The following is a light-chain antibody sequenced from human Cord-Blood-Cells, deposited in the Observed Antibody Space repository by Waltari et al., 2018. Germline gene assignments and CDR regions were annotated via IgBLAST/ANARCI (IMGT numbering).Light chain of an antibody. Sequence: QLVLTQSPSASASLGASVKLTCTLSSGHSRYAIAWHQQQPEKGPRYLMKLNSAGSHSKGDGIPDRFSGSSSGAERYLTISSLQSEDEADYYCQTWGTGIVVFGGGTKLTVL. CDR3: QTWGTGIVV. CDR1: SGHSRYA. V-gene: IGLV4-69*01. CDR2: LNSAGSH. J-gene: IGLJ2*01.